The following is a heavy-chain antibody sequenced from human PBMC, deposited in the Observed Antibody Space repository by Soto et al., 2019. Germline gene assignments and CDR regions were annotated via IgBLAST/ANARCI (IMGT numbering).Heavy chain of an antibody. D-gene: IGHD2-2*03. CDR2: ISASSTYL. J-gene: IGHJ4*02. Sequence: EVQLVESGGGLVKPGESLTLSCVASGFMFSSYTMNWVRQAPGKGLEWVSSISASSTYLYYADSLKGRFTISRGNAYNSLYXXXXXXXXXXXXXXXXXXXXLRDPWMHWGQGALVTVSX. CDR1: GFMFSSYT. V-gene: IGHV3-21*01. CDR3: XXXXLRDPWMH.